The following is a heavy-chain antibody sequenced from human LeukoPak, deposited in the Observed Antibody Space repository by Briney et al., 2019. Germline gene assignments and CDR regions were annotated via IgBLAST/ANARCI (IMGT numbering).Heavy chain of an antibody. CDR3: ASSPDSSSWYGGFY. CDR1: GFTFSSYW. V-gene: IGHV3-74*01. Sequence: GGSLRLSCAASGFTFSSYWMHWVRQAPGKGLVWVSRINSDGSSTSYADSVKGRFTISRDNAKNTLYLQMNSLRAEDTAVYYCASSPDSSSWYGGFYWGQGTLVTVSS. D-gene: IGHD6-13*01. CDR2: INSDGSST. J-gene: IGHJ4*02.